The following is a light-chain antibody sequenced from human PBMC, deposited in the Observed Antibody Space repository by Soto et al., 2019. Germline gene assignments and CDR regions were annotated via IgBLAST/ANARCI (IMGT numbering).Light chain of an antibody. V-gene: IGKV1-39*01. J-gene: IGKJ1*01. CDR3: QHTFNSPPWT. CDR2: GAS. Sequence: NYLNWYRQKPGKAPRVLISGASNLQSGVPQRFSGSGSGTDFTLTISSLQSEDFASYFCQHTFNSPPWTCGQGTKVDIK. CDR1: NY.